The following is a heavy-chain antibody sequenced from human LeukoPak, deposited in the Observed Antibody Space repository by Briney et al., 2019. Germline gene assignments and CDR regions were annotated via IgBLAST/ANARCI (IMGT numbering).Heavy chain of an antibody. J-gene: IGHJ4*02. D-gene: IGHD5-18*01. CDR3: AKVYNYGFFDS. V-gene: IGHV3-23*01. CDR1: GFTFSSDV. CDR2: ISGNGAGA. Sequence: GGSLRLSCAASGFTFSSDVMSWVRQAPGKGLEWISVISGNGAGAYYADSVKGRFTISTDNSKNTLYLQMSRLRAEDTAIYYCAKVYNYGFFDSWGQGTLVTVSS.